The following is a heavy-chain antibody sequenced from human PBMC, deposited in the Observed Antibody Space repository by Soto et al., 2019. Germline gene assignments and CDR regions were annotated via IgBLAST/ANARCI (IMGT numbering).Heavy chain of an antibody. Sequence: SETLSRTWTVSGGSISSGGYYWIWIRQHPGKGLEWIGYIYYSGSTYYNPSLKSRVTISVDTSKNQFSLKLSSVTAADTAVYYCARDGVVYGMDVWGQGTTVTVSS. D-gene: IGHD3-3*01. CDR3: ARDGVVYGMDV. J-gene: IGHJ6*02. CDR1: GGSISSGGYY. V-gene: IGHV4-31*02. CDR2: IYYSGST.